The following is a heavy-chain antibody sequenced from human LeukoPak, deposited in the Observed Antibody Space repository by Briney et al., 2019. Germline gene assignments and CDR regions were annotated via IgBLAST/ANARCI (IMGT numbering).Heavy chain of an antibody. J-gene: IGHJ4*02. D-gene: IGHD6-19*01. CDR1: GYKFIDYY. V-gene: IGHV1-2*02. CDR2: INPNSGGT. Sequence: GASVKVSCKSSGYKFIDYYMHWVRQAPGQGLEWMGWINPNSGGTNYAQKFQGRVSMTRDTSISTLYMDLSSLGSDDTAVYYCAREPRPRGGWFVSEWGQGTRVTVSS. CDR3: AREPRPRGGWFVSE.